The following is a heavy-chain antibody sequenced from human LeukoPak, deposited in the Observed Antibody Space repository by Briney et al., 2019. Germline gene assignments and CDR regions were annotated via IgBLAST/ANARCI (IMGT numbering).Heavy chain of an antibody. J-gene: IGHJ4*02. Sequence: PSETLSLTCTVSGGSISSYYWSWIRQPPGKGLEWIGYIYYSGSTNYNPSLKSRVTISVDTSKNQFSLKLSSVTAADTAVYYCARVVGSGSNDYWGQGTLVTVSS. CDR2: IYYSGST. CDR1: GGSISSYY. V-gene: IGHV4-59*08. CDR3: ARVVGSGSNDY. D-gene: IGHD3-10*01.